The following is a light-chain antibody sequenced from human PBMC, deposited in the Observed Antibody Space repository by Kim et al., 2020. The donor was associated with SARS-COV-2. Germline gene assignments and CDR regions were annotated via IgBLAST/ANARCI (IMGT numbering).Light chain of an antibody. J-gene: IGKJ4*01. CDR1: QSVSSSY. Sequence: PGERATLSCRASQSVSSSYLSWYQLKPGQAPRLLIYGASSRATGIPDRFSGSGSGTDFTLSISRLEPEDFAVYYCQQYGSSLSLTFGGRTKVDIK. CDR2: GAS. CDR3: QQYGSSLSLT. V-gene: IGKV3-20*01.